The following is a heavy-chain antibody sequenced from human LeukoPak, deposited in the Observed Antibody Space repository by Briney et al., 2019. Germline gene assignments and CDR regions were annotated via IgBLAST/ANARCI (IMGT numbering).Heavy chain of an antibody. D-gene: IGHD3-22*01. J-gene: IGHJ4*02. V-gene: IGHV3-33*01. CDR3: AREPPNMDYYDSSGYFYY. CDR1: GFTFSSYG. Sequence: GGSLRLSCAASGFTFSSYGTHWVRQAPGKGLEWVAVIWYDGSNKYYADSVKGRFTISRDNSKNTLYLQMNSLRAEDTAVYYCAREPPNMDYYDSSGYFYYWGQGTLVTVSS. CDR2: IWYDGSNK.